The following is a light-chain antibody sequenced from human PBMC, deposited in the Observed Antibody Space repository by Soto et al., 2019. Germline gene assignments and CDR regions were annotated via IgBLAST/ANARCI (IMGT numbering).Light chain of an antibody. CDR1: QIINSY. V-gene: IGKV1-39*01. Sequence: DIQMTQAPTSLFASVGDRVNITCRASQIINSYLNWYQQQPGKAPKLLIYAASSVQSGVPSRFSGSGSGTDFTLNIPNLQREDFSTCDCTPTVSTPYTFGPGTKVEIK. J-gene: IGKJ2*01. CDR2: AAS. CDR3: TPTVSTPYT.